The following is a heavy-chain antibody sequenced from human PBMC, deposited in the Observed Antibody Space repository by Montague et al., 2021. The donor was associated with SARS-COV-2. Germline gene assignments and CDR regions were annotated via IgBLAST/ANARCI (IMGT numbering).Heavy chain of an antibody. D-gene: IGHD2-2*01. CDR3: ARIECSSISCPFDY. CDR1: GFTFSSYL. J-gene: IGHJ4*02. V-gene: IGHV3-7*01. Sequence: SLRLSCAASGFTFSSYLLSCVREAAGKGLGLVANIKQEGSDNYDGAPVNGRFTITEDNARNLLYLQMNSLGAEDTAVYYCARIECSSISCPFDYWGQGTLVTVSS. CDR2: IKQEGSDN.